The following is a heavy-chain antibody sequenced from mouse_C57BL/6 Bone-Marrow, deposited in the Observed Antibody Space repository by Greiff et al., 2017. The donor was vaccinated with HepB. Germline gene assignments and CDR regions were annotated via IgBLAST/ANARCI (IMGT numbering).Heavy chain of an antibody. D-gene: IGHD3-2*02. Sequence: EVKLQESGGGLVQPKGSLKLSCAASGFTFNTYAMHWVRQAPGKGLEWVARIRSKSSNYATYYADSVKDRFTISRDDSQSMLYLQMNNLKTEDTAMYYCVRDKGYGTSWGFAYWGQGTLDTVSA. CDR1: GFTFNTYA. CDR3: VRDKGYGTSWGFAY. J-gene: IGHJ3*01. V-gene: IGHV10-3*01. CDR2: IRSKSSNYAT.